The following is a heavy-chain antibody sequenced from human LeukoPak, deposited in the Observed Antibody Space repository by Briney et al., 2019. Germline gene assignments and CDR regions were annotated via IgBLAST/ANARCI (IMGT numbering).Heavy chain of an antibody. CDR2: ISGSGGST. V-gene: IGHV3-23*01. D-gene: IGHD3-10*01. Sequence: PGGSLRLSCAASGFTFSSYAMSWVRQAPGKGMEWVSAISGSGGSTYYADSVKGRFTISRDNSKNTLYLQMNSLRAEDTAVYYCAKEHGSGSPGYYYYGMDVWGKGTTVTVSS. CDR3: AKEHGSGSPGYYYYGMDV. J-gene: IGHJ6*04. CDR1: GFTFSSYA.